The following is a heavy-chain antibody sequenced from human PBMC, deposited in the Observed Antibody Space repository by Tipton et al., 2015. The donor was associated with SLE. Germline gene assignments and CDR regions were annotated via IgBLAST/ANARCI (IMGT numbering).Heavy chain of an antibody. V-gene: IGHV1-46*01. J-gene: IGHJ4*02. Sequence: LVQSGAEVKKPGASVKVSCKASGYTFTSYYMHWVRQAPGQGLEWMGIINPSGGSTSYAQKLQGRVTMTTDTSTSTAYMELRSLRSDDTAVYYCAREPDYYDSSGYLDYWGQGPLVTVSS. CDR1: GYTFTSYY. CDR3: AREPDYYDSSGYLDY. CDR2: INPSGGST. D-gene: IGHD3-22*01.